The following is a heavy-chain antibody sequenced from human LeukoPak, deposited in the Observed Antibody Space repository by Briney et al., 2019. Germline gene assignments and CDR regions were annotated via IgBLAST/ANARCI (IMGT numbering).Heavy chain of an antibody. CDR1: GFTFSSYG. CDR2: ISYDGSNK. J-gene: IGHJ4*02. D-gene: IGHD1-26*01. CDR3: AKDSGSYYGATLS. Sequence: PGRSLRLSCAASGFTFSSYGMHWVRQAPGKGLEWVAVISYDGSNKYYADSVKGRFTISRDNSKNTLYLQMNSLRAEDTAVYYYAKDSGSYYGATLSWGQGTLVTVFS. V-gene: IGHV3-30*18.